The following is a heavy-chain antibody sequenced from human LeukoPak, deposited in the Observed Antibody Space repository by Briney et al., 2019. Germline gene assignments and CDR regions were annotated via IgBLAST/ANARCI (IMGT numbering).Heavy chain of an antibody. CDR2: IYYSGDT. Sequence: SETLSLTCNVSGGSISGAGYYWSWIRQHPGKGLEWIGYIYYSGDTHYSPPLKSRVDILVDTSKNQFSLKLRSVTAADTAVYFCATTSLDSSGYYYDYFDQWGQGALVTVSS. V-gene: IGHV4-31*03. CDR1: GGSISGAGYY. J-gene: IGHJ4*02. CDR3: ATTSLDSSGYYYDYFDQ. D-gene: IGHD3-22*01.